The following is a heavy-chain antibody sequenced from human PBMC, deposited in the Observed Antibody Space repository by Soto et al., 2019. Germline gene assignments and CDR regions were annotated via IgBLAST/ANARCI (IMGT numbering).Heavy chain of an antibody. V-gene: IGHV3-33*08. J-gene: IGHJ4*02. Sequence: LRLSCAASGFSFSSHGMHWVRQAPGKGLEWVAVIWHDASNKHYTDSVKGRFTISRDNSENTLYLQMNSLRVEDTAVYYCATKVGDDFDHWGQGTQVTVSS. CDR2: IWHDASNK. CDR1: GFSFSSHG. CDR3: ATKVGDDFDH.